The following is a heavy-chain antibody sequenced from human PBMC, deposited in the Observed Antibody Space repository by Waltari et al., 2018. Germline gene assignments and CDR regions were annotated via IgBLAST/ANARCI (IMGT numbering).Heavy chain of an antibody. CDR2: ISPIFGTA. CDR1: GGTFSSYA. V-gene: IGHV1-69*05. J-gene: IGHJ4*02. CDR3: ARAVMDSSGYNFDY. D-gene: IGHD3-22*01. Sequence: QVQLVQSGAEVKKPGSSVEVSCKASGGTFSSYAISWLRQAPGQGLEWMGGISPIFGTANYAQKFQGRVTITTDESTSKAYMELSSLRSEDTAVYYCARAVMDSSGYNFDYWGQGTLVTVSS.